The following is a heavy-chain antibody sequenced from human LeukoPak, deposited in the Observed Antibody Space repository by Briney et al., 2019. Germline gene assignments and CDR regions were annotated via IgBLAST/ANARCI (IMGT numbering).Heavy chain of an antibody. CDR1: GFTFTSYA. D-gene: IGHD4-17*01. CDR3: ARASTTVPNLLDY. CDR2: IKGDGSST. V-gene: IGHV3-74*01. J-gene: IGHJ4*02. Sequence: GGSLRLSCAASGFTFTSYAMNWVRQAPGKGLVWVSRIKGDGSSTIYADSVKGRFTISRDNSKNTLYLQTSSLRAEDTAVYYCARASTTVPNLLDYWGQGTLVTVSS.